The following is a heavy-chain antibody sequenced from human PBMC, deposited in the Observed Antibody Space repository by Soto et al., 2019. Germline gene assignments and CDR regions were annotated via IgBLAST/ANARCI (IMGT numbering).Heavy chain of an antibody. D-gene: IGHD6-19*01. V-gene: IGHV4-4*02. CDR2: IYHSGST. J-gene: IGHJ5*02. Sequence: SETLSLTCAVSGGSISSSNWWSWVRQPPGKGLEWIGEIYHSGSTNYNPSLKSRVTISVDKSKNQFSLKLSSVTAADTAVYYCARAPYSSGWPNWFDPWGQGTLVT. CDR1: GGSISSSNW. CDR3: ARAPYSSGWPNWFDP.